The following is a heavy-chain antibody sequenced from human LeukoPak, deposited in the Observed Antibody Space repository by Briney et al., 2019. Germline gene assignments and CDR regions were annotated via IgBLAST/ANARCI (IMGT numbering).Heavy chain of an antibody. Sequence: GRSLRLSCAASGFTFSSYAMSWVRQAPGKGLEWVSAISGSGGSTYYADSVKGRFTISRDNSKNTLYLQMNSLRAEDTAVYYCAKDKPVDTAMVISYYYGMDVWGQGTTVTVSS. D-gene: IGHD5-18*01. CDR3: AKDKPVDTAMVISYYYGMDV. CDR2: ISGSGGST. V-gene: IGHV3-23*01. CDR1: GFTFSSYA. J-gene: IGHJ6*02.